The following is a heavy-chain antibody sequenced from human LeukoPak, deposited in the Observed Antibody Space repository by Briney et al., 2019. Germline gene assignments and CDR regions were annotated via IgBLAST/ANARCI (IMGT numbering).Heavy chain of an antibody. Sequence: SQTLSLTCTVSGGSISSGEYYWSWIRQPPGKGLEWIGYIYYSGSTYYNPSLKSRVTISVDTSKNQFSLKLSSVTAADTAVYYCARESSVSTNWFDPWGQGTLVIVSS. CDR3: ARESSVSTNWFDP. D-gene: IGHD6-6*01. CDR2: IYYSGST. V-gene: IGHV4-30-4*01. CDR1: GGSISSGEYY. J-gene: IGHJ5*02.